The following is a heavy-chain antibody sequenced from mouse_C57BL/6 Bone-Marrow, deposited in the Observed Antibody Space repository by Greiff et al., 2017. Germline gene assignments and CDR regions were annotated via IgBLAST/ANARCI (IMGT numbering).Heavy chain of an antibody. V-gene: IGHV5-6*01. CDR3: ARSPLYYYGSSPYCDY. Sequence: DVQLVESGGDLVKPGGSLKLSCAASGFTFSSYGMSWVRQTPDKRLEWVATISSGGSYTYSPDSVKGRFTISSDNAKNTLYRQMSSLKSEDTARYYCARSPLYYYGSSPYCDYWGQGTTLTVSS. J-gene: IGHJ2*01. D-gene: IGHD1-1*01. CDR2: ISSGGSYT. CDR1: GFTFSSYG.